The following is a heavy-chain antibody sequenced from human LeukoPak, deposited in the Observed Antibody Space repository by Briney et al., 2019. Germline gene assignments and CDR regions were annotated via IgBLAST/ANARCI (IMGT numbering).Heavy chain of an antibody. D-gene: IGHD3-22*01. Sequence: SETLSLTCTVSGGSISSYCWSWIRQPPGKGLEWIGYIYYSGSTNYNPSLKSRVTISVDTSKNQFSLKLSSVTAADTAVYYCARSGAGYYDSSGYYPNYFDYWGQGTLVTVSS. J-gene: IGHJ4*02. V-gene: IGHV4-59*08. CDR1: GGSISSYC. CDR3: ARSGAGYYDSSGYYPNYFDY. CDR2: IYYSGST.